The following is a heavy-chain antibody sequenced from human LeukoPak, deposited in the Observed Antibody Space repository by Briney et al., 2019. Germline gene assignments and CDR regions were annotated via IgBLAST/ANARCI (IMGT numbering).Heavy chain of an antibody. V-gene: IGHV1-46*01. CDR2: INPSGGST. Sequence: ASVKVSCKASGYTFTSYYMHWVRQAPGQGLEWMGIINPSGGSTSYAQKFQGRVTMTRDTSTSTVYMELSSLRSEDMAVYYCARVWDSSGYDYSFDYWGQGTLVTVSS. CDR3: ARVWDSSGYDYSFDY. D-gene: IGHD5-12*01. CDR1: GYTFTSYY. J-gene: IGHJ4*02.